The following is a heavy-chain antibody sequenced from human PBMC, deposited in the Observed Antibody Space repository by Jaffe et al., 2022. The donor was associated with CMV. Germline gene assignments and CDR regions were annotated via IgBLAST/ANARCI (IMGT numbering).Heavy chain of an antibody. J-gene: IGHJ4*02. CDR1: GFSLSTSGVG. CDR3: AHRRSSGYGDPSPYYFDY. D-gene: IGHD4-17*01. CDR2: IYWDDDK. Sequence: QITLKESGPTLVKPTQTLTLTCTFSGFSLSTSGVGVGWIRQPPGKALEWLALIYWDDDKRYSPSLKSRLTITKDTSKNQVVLTMTNMDPVDTATYYCAHRRSSGYGDPSPYYFDYWGQGTLVTVSS. V-gene: IGHV2-5*02.